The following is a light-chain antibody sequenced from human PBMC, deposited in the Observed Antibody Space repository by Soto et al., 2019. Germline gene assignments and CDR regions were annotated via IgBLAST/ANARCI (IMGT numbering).Light chain of an antibody. J-gene: IGLJ2*01. V-gene: IGLV1-51*01. CDR3: GTWDSSLNVVV. CDR1: YPNIGSNF. CDR2: DNT. Sequence: QSVLTQSSSVSAAAGQKVTISCSGSYPNIGSNFVSWYQHFPGSAPKLVIYDNTQRPSGIPDRFSGSKSGSSATLGITGLQTGDEADYYCGTWDSSLNVVVFGGGTKLTVL.